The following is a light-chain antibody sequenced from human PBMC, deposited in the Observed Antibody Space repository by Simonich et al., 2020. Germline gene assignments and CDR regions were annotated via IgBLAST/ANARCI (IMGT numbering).Light chain of an antibody. Sequence: QSVLTQPPSASGTPGQRVTISCSGSSSNIGSNTVNWYQQLPGTAPKLLIYRNHQRPSGVPDRFSGSKSGTAASLAITGLQAEDEADYYGQSYDSSLSGSVFGGGTKLTVL. CDR2: RNH. J-gene: IGLJ3*02. V-gene: IGLV1-44*01. CDR3: QSYDSSLSGSV. CDR1: SSNIGSNT.